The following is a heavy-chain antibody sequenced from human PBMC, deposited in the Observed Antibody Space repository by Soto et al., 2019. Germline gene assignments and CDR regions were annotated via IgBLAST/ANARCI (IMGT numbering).Heavy chain of an antibody. CDR2: ISSSSSYI. V-gene: IGHV3-21*01. J-gene: IGHJ3*02. D-gene: IGHD5-12*01. CDR3: AREKVEMATTPACDI. CDR1: GFAFSSYS. Sequence: GGSLRLSCAASGFAFSSYSLNWVRQAPGKGMEWVSSISSSSSYIYYAYSEKGRFPISGYNAKNSLYLQMNSLRAEDTAVYYCAREKVEMATTPACDIWGQGTRGTVS.